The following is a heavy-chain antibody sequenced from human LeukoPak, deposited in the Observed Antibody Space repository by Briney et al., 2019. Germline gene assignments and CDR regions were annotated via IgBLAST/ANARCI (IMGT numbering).Heavy chain of an antibody. CDR3: AKESEIQLWLMGY. CDR1: GFTLSSYA. Sequence: GGPLRLSCAASGFTLSSYAMSWVRQAPGKGLEWVSAISNSGVSTYYADSVKGRFTISRDNSKNTLYLQMNSLRAEDTAVYYCAKESEIQLWLMGYWGQGALVTVSS. J-gene: IGHJ4*02. D-gene: IGHD5-18*01. CDR2: ISNSGVST. V-gene: IGHV3-23*01.